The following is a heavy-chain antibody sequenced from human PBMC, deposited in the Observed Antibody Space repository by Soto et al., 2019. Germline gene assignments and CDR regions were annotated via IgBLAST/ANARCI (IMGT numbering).Heavy chain of an antibody. Sequence: GESLKSSCHGSGYTFFTFCIVWVRQVPGKGLEWVGGVDPGGSSATYGPAFQGHVTISADRSTRSAYLQWRSLRASDTAIYFCARRYCSRADCYSDSWGQGSLVTVSS. V-gene: IGHV5-10-1*01. CDR1: GYTFFTFC. J-gene: IGHJ4*02. CDR3: ARRYCSRADCYSDS. CDR2: VDPGGSSA. D-gene: IGHD2-2*01.